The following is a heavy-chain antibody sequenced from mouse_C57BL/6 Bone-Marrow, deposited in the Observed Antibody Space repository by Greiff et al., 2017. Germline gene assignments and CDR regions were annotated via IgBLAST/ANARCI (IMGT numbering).Heavy chain of an antibody. Sequence: EVHLVESGGDLVKPGGSLTLSCAASGFTFSSYGMSWVRQTPDKRLEWVATISSGGSYTYYPHSVKGRFTISRDNAKNTLYLQMSSLKSEDTAVYYCASQLSVFDYWGQGTTLTVSS. CDR3: ASQLSVFDY. CDR1: GFTFSSYG. CDR2: ISSGGSYT. J-gene: IGHJ2*01. V-gene: IGHV5-6*01.